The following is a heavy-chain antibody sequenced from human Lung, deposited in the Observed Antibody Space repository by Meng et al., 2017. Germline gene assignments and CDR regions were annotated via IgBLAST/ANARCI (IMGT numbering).Heavy chain of an antibody. CDR1: GFTFNTYA. Sequence: QVELVGSGGGAVQPGGSLGLSCAASGFTFNTYAMHWVRQAPGKGLEWVSLMSFDGAQIYYSDSVRGRFTISRDNSKNTLYLQMNSLRAEDTAVYYCARDKPPNDVWGRGTLVTVSS. CDR3: ARDKPPNDV. V-gene: IGHV3-30*01. CDR2: MSFDGAQI. J-gene: IGHJ2*01.